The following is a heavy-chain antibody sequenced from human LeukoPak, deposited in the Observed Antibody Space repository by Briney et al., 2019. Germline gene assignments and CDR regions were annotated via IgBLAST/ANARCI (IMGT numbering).Heavy chain of an antibody. CDR3: ARGGASSLPFDY. Sequence: PSETLSLTCTVSGASISSHYWSWIRQPPGKGLEWIGFIFYTGSTNYSPSLKSRVTISVDTSKKQFSLNLSSVTAADTAVHYCARGGASSLPFDYWGQGTLVTVSS. CDR1: GASISSHY. D-gene: IGHD1-26*01. J-gene: IGHJ4*02. CDR2: IFYTGST. V-gene: IGHV4-59*11.